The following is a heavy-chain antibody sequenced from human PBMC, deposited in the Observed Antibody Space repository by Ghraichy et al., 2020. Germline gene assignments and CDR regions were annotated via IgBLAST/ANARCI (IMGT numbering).Heavy chain of an antibody. Sequence: ASVKVSCKASGYTFTSYDINWVRQATGQGLEWMGWMNPNSGNTGYAQKFQGRVTMTRNTSISTAYMELSSLRSEDTAVYYCARGCSSTSCSFPLFDPWGQGTLVTVSS. J-gene: IGHJ5*02. V-gene: IGHV1-8*01. CDR3: ARGCSSTSCSFPLFDP. CDR1: GYTFTSYD. CDR2: MNPNSGNT. D-gene: IGHD2-2*01.